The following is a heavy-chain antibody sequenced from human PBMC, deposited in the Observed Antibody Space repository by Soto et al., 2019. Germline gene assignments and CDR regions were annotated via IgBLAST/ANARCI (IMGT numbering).Heavy chain of an antibody. V-gene: IGHV5-51*01. D-gene: IGHD2-2*01. CDR3: ARQRGYCSSTSCPQTTNWFDP. CDR1: GYSFTSYW. Sequence: GESLKISCKGSGYSFTSYWIGWVRQMPGKGLEWMGIIYPGDSDTRYSPSFQGQVTISADKSISTAYLQWSSLKASDTAMYYCARQRGYCSSTSCPQTTNWFDPWGQGTLVTVSS. CDR2: IYPGDSDT. J-gene: IGHJ5*02.